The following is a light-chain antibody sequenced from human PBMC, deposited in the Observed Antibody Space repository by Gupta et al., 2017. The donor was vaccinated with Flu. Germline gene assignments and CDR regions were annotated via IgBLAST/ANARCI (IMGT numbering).Light chain of an antibody. CDR2: GAS. V-gene: IGKV3-15*01. Sequence: EIVMTQSPATLSVSPGERATLSCRASQSVSSNLAWYQQKPGQAPRLLIYGASTRATGIPARFSGSGSGTEFTLTISSLQSEDSAVCYCQQYNYWPPWTFGQGTKVEIK. CDR3: QQYNYWPPWT. J-gene: IGKJ1*01. CDR1: QSVSSN.